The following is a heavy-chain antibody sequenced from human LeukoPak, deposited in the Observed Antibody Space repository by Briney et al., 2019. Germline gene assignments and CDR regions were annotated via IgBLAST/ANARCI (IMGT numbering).Heavy chain of an antibody. CDR1: GGSFSGYY. V-gene: IGHV4-34*01. D-gene: IGHD1-26*01. CDR3: ARGASGSYYGY. J-gene: IGHJ4*02. CDR2: TNHSGST. Sequence: PSETLSLTCAVYGGSFSGYYWSWIRQPPGKGLEWIGETNHSGSTNYNPSLKSRVTISVDTSKNQFSLKLSSVTAADTAVYYCARGASGSYYGYWGQGTLVTVSS.